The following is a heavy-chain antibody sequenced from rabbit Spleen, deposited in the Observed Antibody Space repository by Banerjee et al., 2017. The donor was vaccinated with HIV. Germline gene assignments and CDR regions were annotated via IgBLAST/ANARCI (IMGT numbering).Heavy chain of an antibody. CDR3: ARDAGRGDYIDGVFNL. CDR2: IDTGSSGNT. J-gene: IGHJ4*01. V-gene: IGHV1S40*01. D-gene: IGHD8-1*01. Sequence: QSLEESGGDLVKPGASLTLTCTASGFSFSGNQDMCWVRQAPEKGLEWVACIDTGSSGNTYYASWAKGRFTISKTSSTTVTLQMTSLTVADTATYFCARDAGRGDYIDGVFNLWGPGTLVTVS. CDR1: GFSFSGNQD.